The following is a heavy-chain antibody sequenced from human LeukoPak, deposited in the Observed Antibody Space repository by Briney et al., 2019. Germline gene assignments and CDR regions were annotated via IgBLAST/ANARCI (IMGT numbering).Heavy chain of an antibody. CDR1: GGSLSSSSYY. J-gene: IGHJ4*02. V-gene: IGHV4-39*01. D-gene: IGHD6-19*01. CDR2: IYYSGST. Sequence: PSETLSLACTVFGGSLSSSSYYWGWIRQPPGKGLEWIGSIYYSGSTYYNPSLKSRVTISVDTSKNQFSLKLSSVTAADTAVYYCARLRVAVIDYWGQGTLVTVSS. CDR3: ARLRVAVIDY.